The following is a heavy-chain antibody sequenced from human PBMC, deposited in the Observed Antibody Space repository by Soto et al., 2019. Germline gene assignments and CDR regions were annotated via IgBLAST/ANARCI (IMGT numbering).Heavy chain of an antibody. J-gene: IGHJ4*02. V-gene: IGHV3-33*01. D-gene: IGHD3-22*01. Sequence: GGSLRLSCAASGFTFSSYGMHWVRQAPGKGLEWVAVIWYDGSNKYYADSVKGRFTISRDNSKNTLYLQMNSLRAEDTAVYYCARDSYYDSTPGWSLNYWGQGTLVTVSS. CDR3: ARDSYYDSTPGWSLNY. CDR1: GFTFSSYG. CDR2: IWYDGSNK.